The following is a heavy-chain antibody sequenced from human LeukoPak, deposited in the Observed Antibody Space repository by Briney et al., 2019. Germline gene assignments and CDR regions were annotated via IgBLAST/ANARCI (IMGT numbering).Heavy chain of an antibody. V-gene: IGHV3-21*01. D-gene: IGHD4-17*01. J-gene: IGHJ1*01. CDR1: GFTFSSYS. CDR2: ISSSSSYI. CDR3: ARVAYGDEYFQH. Sequence: KPGGLLRLSCAASGFTFSSYSMNWVRQAPGKGLEWVSSISSSSSYIYYADSVKGRFTISRDNAKNSLYLQMNSLRAEDTAVYYCARVAYGDEYFQHWGQGTLVTVFS.